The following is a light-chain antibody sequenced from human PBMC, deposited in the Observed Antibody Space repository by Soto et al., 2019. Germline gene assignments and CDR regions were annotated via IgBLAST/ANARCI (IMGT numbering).Light chain of an antibody. CDR2: DAS. CDR3: QHYNSYSEA. V-gene: IGKV1-13*02. Sequence: AIQLTQSPSSLSASVGGRVTITCRASQGISSALAWYQQKPGKAPKLLIYDASSLESGVPSRFSGSGSGTEFTLTISSLQTDDFATYYCQHYNSYSEAFGQGTKGDIK. CDR1: QGISSA. J-gene: IGKJ1*01.